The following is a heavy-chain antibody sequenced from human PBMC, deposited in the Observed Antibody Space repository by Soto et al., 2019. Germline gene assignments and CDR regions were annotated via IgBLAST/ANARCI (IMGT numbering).Heavy chain of an antibody. Sequence: SETLSLTCTVSGGSISSGGYSWTWIRQSPGKGLEWIGYTYQRGSAYYNPSLKSRVTISVDRSTKQFSLNLTSVTAADAAVYYCARDYYGMDVWGQGTTVTVSS. V-gene: IGHV4-30-2*06. J-gene: IGHJ6*02. CDR2: TYQRGSA. CDR3: ARDYYGMDV. CDR1: GGSISSGGYS.